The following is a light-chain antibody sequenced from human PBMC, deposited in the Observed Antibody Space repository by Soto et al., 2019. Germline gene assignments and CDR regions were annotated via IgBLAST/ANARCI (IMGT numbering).Light chain of an antibody. CDR2: GAS. CDR1: QSVSSS. J-gene: IGKJ4*01. CDR3: QQYNNWPPLT. V-gene: IGKV3-15*01. Sequence: EIVMTQSPATLSVSPGERATLSCRASQSVSSSLAWYQHKPGQAPRLLIYGASTRATGIPARFSGSGSGTEFTLTISSLQSEDFAVYYCQQYNNWPPLTFGGGTKLEIK.